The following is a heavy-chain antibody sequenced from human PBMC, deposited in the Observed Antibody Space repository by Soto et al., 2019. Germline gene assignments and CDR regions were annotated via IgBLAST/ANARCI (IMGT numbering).Heavy chain of an antibody. J-gene: IGHJ6*02. CDR1: VFPFSSYS. CDR2: ISSSSSPI. Sequence: GCLRLSCADAVFPFSSYSMNWVRQAPGKGLEWVWYISSSSSPIYYADAEKGRVNISRDNAKNSLYLQMNSLRDEDTAVYYCARDLAVRVSPFLETQLDYYGMDGWGQGTTVTVSS. V-gene: IGHV3-48*02. CDR3: ARDLAVRVSPFLETQLDYYGMDG. D-gene: IGHD3-3*01.